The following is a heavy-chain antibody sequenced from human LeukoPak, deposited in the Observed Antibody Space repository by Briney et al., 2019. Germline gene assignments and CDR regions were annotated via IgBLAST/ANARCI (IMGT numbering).Heavy chain of an antibody. D-gene: IGHD6-19*01. CDR1: GDSVSSNSAA. CDR3: ARVLPETYSSGWYGTLDAFDI. V-gene: IGHV6-1*01. CDR2: TYYRSKLYN. Sequence: SQTLSLTCAISGDSVSSNSAAWDWIRQSPSRGLEWLGRTYYRSKLYNDYAVSVKSRITINPDTSKNQFSLQLNSVTPEDTAVYYCARVLPETYSSGWYGTLDAFDIWGQGTMVTVSS. J-gene: IGHJ3*02.